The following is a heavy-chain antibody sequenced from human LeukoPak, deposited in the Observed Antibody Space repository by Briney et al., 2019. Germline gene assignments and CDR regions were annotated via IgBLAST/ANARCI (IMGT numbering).Heavy chain of an antibody. V-gene: IGHV1-2*02. Sequence: ASVKVSCKASGYTFTGYYIHWVRQAPGQGLEWMGWINSNGGGTNYAQKFQGRVTMTRDTSITTAYMELSRLRSDDTAVYYCARGGAHIVAPLDYWGQGTLVTVSS. D-gene: IGHD5-12*01. J-gene: IGHJ4*02. CDR2: INSNGGGT. CDR3: ARGGAHIVAPLDY. CDR1: GYTFTGYY.